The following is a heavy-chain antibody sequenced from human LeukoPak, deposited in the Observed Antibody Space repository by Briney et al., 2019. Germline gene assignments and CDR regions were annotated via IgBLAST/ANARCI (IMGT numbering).Heavy chain of an antibody. CDR2: IRNKANSYTT. CDR3: ARGPSISTTHTAYYYGMDV. J-gene: IGHJ6*04. Sequence: GGSLRLSCVASRFTFSDYYMSWIRQAPGKGLEWVCRIRNKANSYTTEYAASVKGRFSISRGESENLVYLQMNSLKTEDTAVYYCARGPSISTTHTAYYYGMDVWGKGTTVTVSS. V-gene: IGHV3-72*01. D-gene: IGHD1-1*01. CDR1: RFTFSDYY.